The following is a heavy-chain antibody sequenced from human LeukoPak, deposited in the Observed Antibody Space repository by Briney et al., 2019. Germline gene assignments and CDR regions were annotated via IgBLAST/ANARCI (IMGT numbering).Heavy chain of an antibody. CDR1: GFTFSSYA. Sequence: GGSLRLSCAASGFTFSSYAMSWVRQAPGKGLELVSAISGSGGSTYYADSVKGRFTISRDNSKNTLYLQMNSLRAEDTAVYYCAKDDKYAAGLFDFDYWGQGTLVTVSS. V-gene: IGHV3-23*01. CDR3: AKDDKYAAGLFDFDY. D-gene: IGHD6-13*01. J-gene: IGHJ4*02. CDR2: ISGSGGST.